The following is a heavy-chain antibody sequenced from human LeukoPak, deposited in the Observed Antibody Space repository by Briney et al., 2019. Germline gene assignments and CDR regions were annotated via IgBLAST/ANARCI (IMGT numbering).Heavy chain of an antibody. D-gene: IGHD6-19*01. V-gene: IGHV3-23*01. J-gene: IGHJ4*02. CDR1: GFTFSTYC. Sequence: GGSLRLSCAASGFTFSTYCMTWVRQGPGKGLEWVSSIYNNGAKTFYADSVKGRFTISRDNSKNTLYLQMNSLRVEDTAVYYCAKDVAPDSGWDLDYWGQGTLVTVSS. CDR2: IYNNGAKT. CDR3: AKDVAPDSGWDLDY.